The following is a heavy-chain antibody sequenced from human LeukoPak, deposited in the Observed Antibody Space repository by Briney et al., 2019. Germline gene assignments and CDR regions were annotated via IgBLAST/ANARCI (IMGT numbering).Heavy chain of an antibody. D-gene: IGHD5-12*01. CDR1: GFTFGTYA. CDR2: ISGSGTGT. CDR3: ARARSGYKDI. Sequence: GGSLRLSCAASGFTFGTYAMSWVRQAPGKGLERVSSISGSGTGTYYADSVKGRFTISRDNSKNTLYLQMNSLRAEDTAVYYCARARSGYKDIWGQGTMVTVSS. J-gene: IGHJ3*02. V-gene: IGHV3-23*01.